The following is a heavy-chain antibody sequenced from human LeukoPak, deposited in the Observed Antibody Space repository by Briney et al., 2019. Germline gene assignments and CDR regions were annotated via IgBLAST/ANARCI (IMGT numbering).Heavy chain of an antibody. CDR3: AKVSGKYSSSWYCDY. Sequence: GGPLRLSCAASGFTFSSYGMHWVRQAPGKGLEWVAFIRYDGSNKYYADSVEGRFTISRDNSKNTLYLQMNSLRAEDTAVYYCAKVSGKYSSSWYCDYWGQGTLVTVSS. CDR1: GFTFSSYG. D-gene: IGHD6-13*01. CDR2: IRYDGSNK. V-gene: IGHV3-30*02. J-gene: IGHJ4*02.